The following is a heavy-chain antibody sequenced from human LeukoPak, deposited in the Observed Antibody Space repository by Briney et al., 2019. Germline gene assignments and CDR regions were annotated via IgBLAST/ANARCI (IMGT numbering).Heavy chain of an antibody. D-gene: IGHD2-21*02. CDR2: ISSDENNK. CDR1: GFAFSSYD. Sequence: GGSLRLSCTASGFAFSSYDMHWVRQAPGKGLEWVALISSDENNKYYADSVKGRFAISRDNSKNTLYLQMNSLRAEDTALYYCASKWYCGGDCYYQIDFWGQGTLVTASS. CDR3: ASKWYCGGDCYYQIDF. V-gene: IGHV3-30*03. J-gene: IGHJ4*02.